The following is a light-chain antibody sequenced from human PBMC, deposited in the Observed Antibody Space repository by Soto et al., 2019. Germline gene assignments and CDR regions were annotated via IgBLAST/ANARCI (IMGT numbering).Light chain of an antibody. J-gene: IGLJ2*01. CDR1: SSDVGSYNL. CDR3: CSHAGSSTFDVV. V-gene: IGLV2-23*03. Sequence: QSVLTQPASVSGSPGQSITISCTGTSSDVGSYNLVSWYQQHPGKAPKLMIYEGSKRPSGVSNRFSGSKSGNTASLTISGLQAEDEADYYCCSHAGSSTFDVVFGGGTKLTVL. CDR2: EGS.